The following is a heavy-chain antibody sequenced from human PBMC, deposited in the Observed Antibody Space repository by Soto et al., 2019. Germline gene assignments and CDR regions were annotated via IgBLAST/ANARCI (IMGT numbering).Heavy chain of an antibody. D-gene: IGHD6-19*01. Sequence: QVQLVQSGAEEKKPGASVKVSCKASGYTFTGYAMHWVRQAPGQRLEWMGWINAGNGNTKYSQKFQGSVTMTRNXSASTAYMELSSLRSEDTAVYYCARAVAVPADFDYWGQGTLVTVSS. J-gene: IGHJ4*02. CDR3: ARAVAVPADFDY. CDR1: GYTFTGYA. V-gene: IGHV1-3*05. CDR2: INAGNGNT.